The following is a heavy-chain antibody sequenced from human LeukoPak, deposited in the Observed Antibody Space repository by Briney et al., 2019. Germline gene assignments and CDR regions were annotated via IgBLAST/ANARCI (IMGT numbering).Heavy chain of an antibody. V-gene: IGHV3-23*01. CDR2: ISGSGGST. CDR3: AKDPAVANTARRFQH. CDR1: GFTFSTYD. J-gene: IGHJ1*01. Sequence: GGSLRLSCATSGFTFSTYDMSWVRQAPGKGLEWVSAISGSGGSTYYADSVKGRFTISRDNSKNTLYLQMNSLRVEDTAVYYCAKDPAVANTARRFQHWGQGTLVTVTS. D-gene: IGHD6-19*01.